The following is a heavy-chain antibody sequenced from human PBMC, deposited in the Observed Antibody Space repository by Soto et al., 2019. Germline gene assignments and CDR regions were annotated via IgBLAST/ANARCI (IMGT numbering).Heavy chain of an antibody. Sequence: EVQLVESGGGLVKPGGSLRLSCAASGFTFSSYSMNWVRQAPGKGLEWVSSISSSSSYIYYADSVKGRFTISRDNAKNSLYLQMSRLRAEDTAVYYCAATELQRSGMDVWGQGPTVTVSS. J-gene: IGHJ6*02. CDR2: ISSSSSYI. CDR1: GFTFSSYS. V-gene: IGHV3-21*01. D-gene: IGHD6-25*01. CDR3: AATELQRSGMDV.